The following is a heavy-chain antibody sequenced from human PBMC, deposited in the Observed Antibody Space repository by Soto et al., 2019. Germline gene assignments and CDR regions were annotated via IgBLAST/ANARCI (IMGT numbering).Heavy chain of an antibody. D-gene: IGHD6-13*01. CDR3: ARVPTSSWYYFDY. V-gene: IGHV3-7*03. J-gene: IGHJ4*02. CDR2: IKQDGSEK. Sequence: GGSLRLSFAASGFTFSSYWMSWVRQAPGKGLEWVANIKQDGSEKYYVDSVKGRFTISRDNAKNSLYLQMNSLRAEDTAVYYCARVPTSSWYYFDYWGQGTLVTVSS. CDR1: GFTFSSYW.